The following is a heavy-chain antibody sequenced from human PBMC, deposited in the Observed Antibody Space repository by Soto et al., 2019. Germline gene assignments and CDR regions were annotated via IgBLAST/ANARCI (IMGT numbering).Heavy chain of an antibody. CDR2: IYYSGST. D-gene: IGHD3-3*01. CDR3: ARDGGFYYGMDC. J-gene: IGHJ6*02. V-gene: IGHV4-59*01. Sequence: SETLSLTCTVSGGSISSYYWSWIRQPPGKGLEWIGYIYYSGSTNYNPSLKSRVTISVDTSKNQFSLKLSSVTAADTAVYYCARDGGFYYGMDCWGQGITVTVAS. CDR1: GGSISSYY.